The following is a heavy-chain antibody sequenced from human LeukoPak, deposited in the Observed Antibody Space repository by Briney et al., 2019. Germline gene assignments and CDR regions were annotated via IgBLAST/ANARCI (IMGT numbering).Heavy chain of an antibody. V-gene: IGHV3-21*01. D-gene: IGHD2-2*01. CDR1: GFTFSSYS. CDR3: ARDSECSSASCYDY. CDR2: ISSSSSYI. Sequence: GGSLRLSCAASGFTFSSYSMNWVRQAPGKGLEWVSSISSSSSYIYYADSVKGRFTISRDNAKNSLYLQMNSLRAEDTAVYYCARDSECSSASCYDYWGQGTLVTVSS. J-gene: IGHJ4*02.